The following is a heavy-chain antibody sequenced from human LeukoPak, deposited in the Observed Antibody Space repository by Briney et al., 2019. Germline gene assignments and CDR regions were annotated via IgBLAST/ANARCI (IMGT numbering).Heavy chain of an antibody. D-gene: IGHD2-2*01. CDR3: AKDPGYQPPGYYMDV. V-gene: IGHV3-30*02. CDR2: IGYDGSNK. J-gene: IGHJ6*03. CDR1: GFTFSSYG. Sequence: GGSLRLSCAASGFTFSSYGMHWVRQAPGKGLEWVAFIGYDGSNKWYAGSGKGRFSISRDNSKNTLYLQMNSLRAEDTAVYYCAKDPGYQPPGYYMDVWGKGTTVTVSS.